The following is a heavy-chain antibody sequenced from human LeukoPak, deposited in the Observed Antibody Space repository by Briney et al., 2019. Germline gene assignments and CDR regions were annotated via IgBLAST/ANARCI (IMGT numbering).Heavy chain of an antibody. CDR2: ISSSSSYI. V-gene: IGHV3-21*04. Sequence: GGSLRLSCAASGFTFSSYSMNWVRQAPGKGLEWVSSISSSSSYIYYADSVKGRFTISRDNSKNTLYLQMNSLRAEDTAVYYCAKDSGYCSSTSCYYYFDYWGQGTLVTVSS. D-gene: IGHD2-2*01. J-gene: IGHJ4*02. CDR1: GFTFSSYS. CDR3: AKDSGYCSSTSCYYYFDY.